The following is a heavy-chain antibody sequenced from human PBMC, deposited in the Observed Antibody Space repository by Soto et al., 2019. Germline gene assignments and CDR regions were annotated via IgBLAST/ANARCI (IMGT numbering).Heavy chain of an antibody. CDR1: GDSVSTNSAA. J-gene: IGHJ4*02. CDR2: TYYRSKWYN. Sequence: SQTLSLTCAISGDSVSTNSAAWNWIRQSPSRGLEWLGRTYYRSKWYNDYAMPVKSRITINPDTSKNQFSLQLNSVTPDDTAVYYCARDPDYTGWYGFDYWGQGALVTVSS. V-gene: IGHV6-1*01. CDR3: ARDPDYTGWYGFDY. D-gene: IGHD6-19*01.